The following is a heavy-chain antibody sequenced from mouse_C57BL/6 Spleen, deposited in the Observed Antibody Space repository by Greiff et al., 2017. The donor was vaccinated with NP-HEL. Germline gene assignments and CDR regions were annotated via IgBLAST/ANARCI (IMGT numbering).Heavy chain of an antibody. D-gene: IGHD1-1*01. Sequence: EVQRVESGGGLVKPGGSLKLSCAASGFTFSSYAMSWVRQTPEKRLEWVATISDGGSYTYYPDNVKGRFTISRDNAKNNLYLQMSHLKSEDTAMYYCARLYGSSYGAMDYWGQGTSVTVSS. CDR1: GFTFSSYA. CDR3: ARLYGSSYGAMDY. V-gene: IGHV5-4*01. CDR2: ISDGGSYT. J-gene: IGHJ4*01.